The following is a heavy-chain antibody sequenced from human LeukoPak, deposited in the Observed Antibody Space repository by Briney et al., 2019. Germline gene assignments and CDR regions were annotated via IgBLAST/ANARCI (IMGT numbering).Heavy chain of an antibody. CDR1: GYSFTSYW. V-gene: IGHV5-51*01. D-gene: IGHD3-22*01. Sequence: GESLKISCKGSGYSFTSYWIGWVRQMPGKGLEWMGIIYPGDSDTRYSPSFQGRVTISADKSISTAYLQWSSLKASDTAMYYCARRRDSSGYPDAFDIWGQGTMVTVSS. CDR3: ARRRDSSGYPDAFDI. CDR2: IYPGDSDT. J-gene: IGHJ3*02.